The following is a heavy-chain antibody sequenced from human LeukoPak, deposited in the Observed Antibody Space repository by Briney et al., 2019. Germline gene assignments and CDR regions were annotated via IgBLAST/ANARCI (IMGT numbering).Heavy chain of an antibody. D-gene: IGHD5-18*01. J-gene: IGHJ3*02. V-gene: IGHV4-34*01. CDR3: ARALYSYGYLDAFDI. CDR2: INHSGST. Sequence: PSETLSLTCAVYGGSFSGYYWSWIRQPPGKGLEWIGEINHSGSTNYNPSLKSRVTISVDTSKNQFSLKLSSVTAADTAVYYCARALYSYGYLDAFDIWGQGTMVTVSS. CDR1: GGSFSGYY.